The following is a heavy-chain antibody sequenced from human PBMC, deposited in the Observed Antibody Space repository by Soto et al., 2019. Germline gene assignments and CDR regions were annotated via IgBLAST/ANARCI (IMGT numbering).Heavy chain of an antibody. Sequence: QITLKESGPTLVKPTQTLTLTCTFSGFSLSTSGVGVGWIRQPQGKALEWLALIYWDDDKRYSPSLKSRLTITKDTSKNQVVLTMTNMDPVDTATYYCAHRRGDVVVAATYWFDPWGQGTLVTVSS. J-gene: IGHJ5*02. CDR2: IYWDDDK. CDR3: AHRRGDVVVAATYWFDP. D-gene: IGHD2-15*01. V-gene: IGHV2-5*02. CDR1: GFSLSTSGVG.